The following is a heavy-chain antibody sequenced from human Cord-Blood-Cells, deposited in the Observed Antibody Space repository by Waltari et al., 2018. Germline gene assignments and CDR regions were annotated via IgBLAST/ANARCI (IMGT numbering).Heavy chain of an antibody. CDR3: ARDQFTLDAFDI. Sequence: QVQLVESGGGVVQPGRSLRPSCAASGFTFSSYAMHWVRPAPGKGLEWVAVISYDGSNKYYADSVKGRFTISRDNSKNTLYLQMNSLRAEDTAVYYCARDQFTLDAFDIWGQGTMVTVSS. CDR1: GFTFSSYA. J-gene: IGHJ3*02. CDR2: ISYDGSNK. V-gene: IGHV3-30-3*01.